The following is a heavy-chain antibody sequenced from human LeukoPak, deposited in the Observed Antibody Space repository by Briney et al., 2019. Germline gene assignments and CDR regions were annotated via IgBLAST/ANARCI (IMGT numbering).Heavy chain of an antibody. CDR3: ARDRTGYFFDD. V-gene: IGHV4-31*03. CDR2: IYDSGTT. Sequence: SQTLSLTCTVSGASISSGAYYWSWIRQHPGKGLEWIGYIYDSGTTNYNPSLKGRVTISLHTSESQFSLKLSSVTAADTAVYFCARDRTGYFFDDWGQGTLVTVSS. J-gene: IGHJ4*02. CDR1: GASISSGAYY.